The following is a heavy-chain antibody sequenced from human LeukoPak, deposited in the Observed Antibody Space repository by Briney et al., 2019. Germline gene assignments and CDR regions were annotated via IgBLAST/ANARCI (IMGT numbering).Heavy chain of an antibody. Sequence: SETLSLTCTVSGGSISSYYWSWIRQPPGRGLEWVGYIYYSGSTNYNPSLKSRVTISVDTSKNQFSLKLSSVTAADTAVYYCARGLMATINYFDYWGQGTLVTVSS. J-gene: IGHJ4*02. D-gene: IGHD5-24*01. V-gene: IGHV4-59*01. CDR3: ARGLMATINYFDY. CDR2: IYYSGST. CDR1: GGSISSYY.